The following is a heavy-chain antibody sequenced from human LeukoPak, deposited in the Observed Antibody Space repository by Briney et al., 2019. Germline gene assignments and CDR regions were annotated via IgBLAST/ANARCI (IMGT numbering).Heavy chain of an antibody. V-gene: IGHV3-30*02. CDR3: AKDIAAAGASFAFDY. CDR2: IWYGGSNK. D-gene: IGHD6-13*01. Sequence: GGSLRLSCAASGFTFTSYDMSWVRQAPGKGLEWVAVIWYGGSNKNYADSVKGRFTISRDNSKNTLYLQMNSLRAEDTAVYYCAKDIAAAGASFAFDYWGQGTLVTVSS. CDR1: GFTFTSYD. J-gene: IGHJ4*02.